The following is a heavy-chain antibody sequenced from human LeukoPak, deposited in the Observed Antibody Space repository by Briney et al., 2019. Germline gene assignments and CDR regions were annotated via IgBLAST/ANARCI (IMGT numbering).Heavy chain of an antibody. J-gene: IGHJ4*02. CDR2: VDPEDGET. CDR1: GYTFTDYY. CDR3: ATGTFRYSGYPSQLPEGY. Sequence: ASVKVSCKVSGYTFTDYYMHWVQQAPGEGLEWMGLVDPEDGETIYAEKFQGRVTITADTSTDTAYMELSSLRSEDTAVYYCATGTFRYSGYPSQLPEGYWGQGTLVTVSS. D-gene: IGHD5-12*01. V-gene: IGHV1-69-2*01.